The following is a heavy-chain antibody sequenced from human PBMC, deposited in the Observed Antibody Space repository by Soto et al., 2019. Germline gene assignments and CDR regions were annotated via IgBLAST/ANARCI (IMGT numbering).Heavy chain of an antibody. J-gene: IGHJ6*03. D-gene: IGHD6-13*01. Sequence: GGLLRLSCAASGFTFSRYAMHWVRQATGKGLEWVSAIGTAGDTYYPGSVKGRFTISRENAKNSLYLQMNSLTAGDTAVYYCARVAQEEDEAGYYYYYYMDVWGKGTTVTVS. CDR3: ARVAQEEDEAGYYYYYYMDV. CDR2: IGTAGDT. CDR1: GFTFSRYA. V-gene: IGHV3-13*01.